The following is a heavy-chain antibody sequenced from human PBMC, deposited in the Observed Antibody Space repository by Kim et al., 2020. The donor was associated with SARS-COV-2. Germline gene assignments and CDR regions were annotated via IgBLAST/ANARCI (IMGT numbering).Heavy chain of an antibody. V-gene: IGHV3-30*04. CDR3: ARAFEYPGYLYAMDV. CDR2: ISPDGSKT. D-gene: IGHD3-9*01. CDR1: GFTFSRHP. Sequence: GGSLRLSCAASGFTFSRHPMHWVRQAPGKGLEWVAVISPDGSKTFDADSVKGRFSMSRDNSINTLYLQMNSLRTDDTAVYYCARAFEYPGYLYAMDVWGQGTTVTVSS. J-gene: IGHJ6*02.